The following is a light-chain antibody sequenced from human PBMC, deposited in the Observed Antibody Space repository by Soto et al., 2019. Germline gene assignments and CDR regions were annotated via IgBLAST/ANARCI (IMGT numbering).Light chain of an antibody. CDR1: ESVRTS. CDR3: QQYSDWPRT. V-gene: IGKV3-15*01. J-gene: IGKJ1*01. Sequence: EIVLTQSPATLSVSPGERATLSCRASESVRTSLAWYQQKPGRSPSLLIYGASTRATGLPARFSGSGSGTEFTLTISSLQSEEFAVYYCQQYSDWPRTFGQGTKLEFK. CDR2: GAS.